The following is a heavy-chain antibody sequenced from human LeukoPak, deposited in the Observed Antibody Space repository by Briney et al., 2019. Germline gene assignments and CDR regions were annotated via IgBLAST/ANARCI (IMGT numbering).Heavy chain of an antibody. CDR2: ISWNGGST. CDR3: ARGENYYDILTGYYDLNYFDY. D-gene: IGHD3-9*01. J-gene: IGHJ4*02. Sequence: GGSLRLSCAASEFTFDDYTMHWVRQAPGKGLEWVSLISWNGGSTYYADSVKGRFTISRDNAKNSLYLQMNSLRAEDTAVYYCARGENYYDILTGYYDLNYFDYWGQGTLVTVSS. V-gene: IGHV3-43*01. CDR1: EFTFDDYT.